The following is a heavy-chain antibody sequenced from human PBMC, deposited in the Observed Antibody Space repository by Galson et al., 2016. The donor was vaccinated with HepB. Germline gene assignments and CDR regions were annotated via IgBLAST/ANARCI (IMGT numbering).Heavy chain of an antibody. D-gene: IGHD3-3*01. Sequence: ETLSLTCAVSGASFSGYYWSWIRQPPGKGLEWIGEINHSGGTKYSPSLKSRVTISLDTSKKQISLKLSSVTAADAAVYYRARVRVFDFWRGFLPDYWGQGILVTVSS. CDR2: INHSGGT. J-gene: IGHJ4*02. CDR1: GASFSGYY. V-gene: IGHV4-34*01. CDR3: ARVRVFDFWRGFLPDY.